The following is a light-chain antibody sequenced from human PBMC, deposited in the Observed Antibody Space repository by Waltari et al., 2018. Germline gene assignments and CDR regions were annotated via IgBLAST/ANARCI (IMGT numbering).Light chain of an antibody. CDR1: SSDVGSYNL. Sequence: QSALTQPASVSGSPGQSITISCTGTSSDVGSYNLVSWYQQHTGKAPKHMIYEGSKRPSGVSNRFSGSKSGNTASLTISGLQAEDEADDYCCSYAGSHVVFVGGTKLTVL. V-gene: IGLV2-23*01. J-gene: IGLJ2*01. CDR2: EGS. CDR3: CSYAGSHVV.